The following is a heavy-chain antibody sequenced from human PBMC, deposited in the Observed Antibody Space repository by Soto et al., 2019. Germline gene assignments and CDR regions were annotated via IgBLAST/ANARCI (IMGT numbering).Heavy chain of an antibody. CDR2: IWYDGSKK. CDR1: GFIFSNYG. CDR3: ARVLGWAGYGYFDQ. Sequence: QVQLVESGGGVVQPGRSLRLSCAASGFIFSNYGMHWVRQAPGKGLEWVALIWYDGSKKYYADSVKGRFTISRDNSTNTRDLQMNSLRVEDTALSYCARVLGWAGYGYFDQWGPGSLVTVAT. D-gene: IGHD5-12*01. V-gene: IGHV3-33*01. J-gene: IGHJ4*02.